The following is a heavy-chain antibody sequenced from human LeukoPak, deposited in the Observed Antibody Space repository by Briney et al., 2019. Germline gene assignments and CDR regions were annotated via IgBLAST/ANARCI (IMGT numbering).Heavy chain of an antibody. CDR2: INPDGSTT. D-gene: IGHD3-16*01. J-gene: IGHJ4*02. CDR1: GFIFSDYW. V-gene: IGHV3-74*01. CDR3: ARDYACSPDQ. Sequence: GGSLRLSCAASGFIFSDYWMNWVRQAPGKGLVWVSLINPDGSTTTYADSVKGRFTISRDNAKGTVYLQMDSLRADDTAVYYCARDYACSPDQWGRGTLITVSS.